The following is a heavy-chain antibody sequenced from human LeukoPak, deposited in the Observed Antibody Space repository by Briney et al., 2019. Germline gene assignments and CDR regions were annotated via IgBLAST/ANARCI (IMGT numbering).Heavy chain of an antibody. V-gene: IGHV4-34*01. CDR2: VNHSGYT. CDR3: ARQLYGSDY. J-gene: IGHJ4*02. D-gene: IGHD4-17*01. CDR1: GVSFSTYY. Sequence: PSETLSLTCDVSGVSFSTYYWSWIRQSPEKGLEWIGEVNHSGYTNYNPSLKGRVTISVDTSKNQFSLKLSSVTAADTAVYYCARQLYGSDYWGQGTLVTVSS.